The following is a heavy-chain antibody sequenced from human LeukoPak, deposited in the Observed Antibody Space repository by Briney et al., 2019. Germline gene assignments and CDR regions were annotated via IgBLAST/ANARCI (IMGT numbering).Heavy chain of an antibody. CDR2: INPNSGGT. Sequence: GASVKVSCKASGYTFTGYYMHWVRQAPRQGLEWMGWINPNSGGTNYAQKFQGRVTMTRDTSISTAYMELSRLRSDDTAVYYCARGPGGYCSSTSCYRVLTYWGQGTLVTVSS. J-gene: IGHJ4*02. CDR1: GYTFTGYY. CDR3: ARGPGGYCSSTSCYRVLTY. D-gene: IGHD2-2*02. V-gene: IGHV1-2*02.